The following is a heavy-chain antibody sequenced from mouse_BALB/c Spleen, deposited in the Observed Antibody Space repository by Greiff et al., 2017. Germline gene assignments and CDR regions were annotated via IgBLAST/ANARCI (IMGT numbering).Heavy chain of an antibody. Sequence: VHLVESGPGLVAPSQSLSITCTVSGFSLTDYGVSWIRQPPGKGLEWLGVIWGGGSTYYNSALKSRLSISKDNSKSQVFLKMNSLQTDDTAMYYCAKHPYYRYEGNAMDYWGQGTSVTVSS. CDR2: IWGGGST. V-gene: IGHV2-6-5*01. CDR3: AKHPYYRYEGNAMDY. CDR1: GFSLTDYG. J-gene: IGHJ4*01. D-gene: IGHD2-14*01.